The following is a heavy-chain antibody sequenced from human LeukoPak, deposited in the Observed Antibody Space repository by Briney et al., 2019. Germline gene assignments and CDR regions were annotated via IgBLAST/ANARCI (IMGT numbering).Heavy chain of an antibody. J-gene: IGHJ5*02. Sequence: GASVKVSCKASGYTFTGYYMHWVRQAPGQGLEWMGWINPNSGGTNYAQKFQGRVTMTRDTSTSTAYMELRSLRSDDTAVYYCARGPNPYYYDSSGYLRGKPFDPWGQGTLVTVSS. CDR1: GYTFTGYY. CDR3: ARGPNPYYYDSSGYLRGKPFDP. V-gene: IGHV1-2*02. D-gene: IGHD3-22*01. CDR2: INPNSGGT.